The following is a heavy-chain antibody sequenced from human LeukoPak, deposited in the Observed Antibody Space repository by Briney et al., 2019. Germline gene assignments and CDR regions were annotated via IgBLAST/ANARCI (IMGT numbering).Heavy chain of an antibody. CDR2: ITWDGDRT. D-gene: IGHD5-24*01. V-gene: IGHV3-43*01. CDR1: GFTFDDST. Sequence: GGSLRLSCAASGFTFDDSTMHWVRQAPGKGLEWVSFITWDGDRTYYADSVKGRFTISRDNSKNSLFLQLNSLRTEDTAFYYCAKDMGYEDGYNSPSAPLDYWGQGTLVTVSS. J-gene: IGHJ4*02. CDR3: AKDMGYEDGYNSPSAPLDY.